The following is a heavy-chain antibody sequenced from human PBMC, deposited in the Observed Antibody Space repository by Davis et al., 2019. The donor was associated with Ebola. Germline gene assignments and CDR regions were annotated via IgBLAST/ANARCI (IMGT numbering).Heavy chain of an antibody. V-gene: IGHV3-21*01. CDR2: ISSSSSYI. Sequence: GESLKISCAASGFTFSSYSMNWVRQAPGKGLEWVSSISSSSSYIYYADSVKGRFTISRDNAKNSLYLQMNSLRAEDTAVYYCARDSSVDTAMIWYYYYGMDVWGQGTTVTVSS. CDR1: GFTFSSYS. CDR3: ARDSSVDTAMIWYYYYGMDV. J-gene: IGHJ6*02. D-gene: IGHD5-18*01.